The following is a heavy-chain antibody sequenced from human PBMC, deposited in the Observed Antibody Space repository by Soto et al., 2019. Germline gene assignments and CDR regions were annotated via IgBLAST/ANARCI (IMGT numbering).Heavy chain of an antibody. CDR3: ARDLAASDY. V-gene: IGHV1-46*01. CDR2: INPASGST. CDR1: GYTFTHYY. J-gene: IGHJ4*02. Sequence: QVHLVQSGAEVKKPGASVKLSCRTYGYTFTHYYIHWVRQAPGQGLEWLAIINPASGSTNYAQDFQGRVSLTMDTSTTTVYMELSGLRTEDTAIFYCARDLAASDYWGKGTLVTVSS. D-gene: IGHD6-13*01.